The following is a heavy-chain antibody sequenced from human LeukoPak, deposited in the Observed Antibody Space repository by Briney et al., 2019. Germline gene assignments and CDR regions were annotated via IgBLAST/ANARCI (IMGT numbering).Heavy chain of an antibody. J-gene: IGHJ3*02. Sequence: GGSLRLSCAASGFTFSSYAMSWVRQAPGKGVEGVSAISGSGGSTYYADSVKGRFTISRDNSKNTLYLQMNSLRAEDTAVYYCAKSIYDSSGYYTGYDAFDIWGQGTMVTVSS. D-gene: IGHD3-22*01. CDR1: GFTFSSYA. V-gene: IGHV3-23*01. CDR2: ISGSGGST. CDR3: AKSIYDSSGYYTGYDAFDI.